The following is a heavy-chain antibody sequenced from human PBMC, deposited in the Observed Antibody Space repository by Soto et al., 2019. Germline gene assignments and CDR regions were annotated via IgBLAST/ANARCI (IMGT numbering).Heavy chain of an antibody. D-gene: IGHD3-3*01. CDR1: GYTFTSYG. J-gene: IGHJ4*02. CDR3: ARGPETHYDFWSGYSFDY. Sequence: QVQLVQSGAEVKKPGASVKVSCKASGYTFTSYGISWVRQAPGQGLEWMGWISAYNGNTNYAQKLQGRVTMTTDTSTSTAYMELRSLRSDDTAVDYCARGPETHYDFWSGYSFDYWGQGTLVTVSS. V-gene: IGHV1-18*04. CDR2: ISAYNGNT.